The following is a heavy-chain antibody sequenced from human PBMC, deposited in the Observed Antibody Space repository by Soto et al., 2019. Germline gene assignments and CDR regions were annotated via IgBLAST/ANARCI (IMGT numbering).Heavy chain of an antibody. J-gene: IGHJ4*02. V-gene: IGHV3-23*01. CDR1: GFTFSSYA. CDR3: AKCTDTIFGVVIKYYFDY. CDR2: ISGSGGST. Sequence: PGGSLRLSCAASGFTFSSYAMSWVRQAPGKGLEWVSAISGSGGSTYYADSVKGRFTISRDNSKNTLYLQMNSLRAEDTAVYYCAKCTDTIFGVVIKYYFDYWGQGTLVTVSS. D-gene: IGHD3-3*01.